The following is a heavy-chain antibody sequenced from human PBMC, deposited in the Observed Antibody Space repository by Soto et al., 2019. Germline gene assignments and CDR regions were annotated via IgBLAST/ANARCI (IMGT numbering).Heavy chain of an antibody. V-gene: IGHV1-18*01. D-gene: IGHD3-3*01. J-gene: IGHJ6*02. Sequence: ASVKVSCKASGYTFTSYGISWVRQAPGQGLEWMGWISAYNGNTNYAQKLQGRVTMTTDTSTSTAYMELRSLRSDDTAVYYCARVGFLEWSMKQYYYYGMDVWGQGTTVTSP. CDR3: ARVGFLEWSMKQYYYYGMDV. CDR2: ISAYNGNT. CDR1: GYTFTSYG.